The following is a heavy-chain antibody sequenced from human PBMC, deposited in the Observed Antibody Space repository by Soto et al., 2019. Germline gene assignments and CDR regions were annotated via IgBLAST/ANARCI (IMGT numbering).Heavy chain of an antibody. CDR3: ARDGVSSTEYTWNYGTYFDY. J-gene: IGHJ4*02. CDR2: TSYRSKWYN. D-gene: IGHD1-7*01. V-gene: IGHV6-1*01. CDR1: GDSVSSNSAA. Sequence: SQTLSLTCDISGDSVSSNSAAWNWIRQSPSRGLEWLGRTSYRSKWYNDYAVSVKSRITINPDTSKNQFSLQLDSVTPEDTALDYFARDGVSSTEYTWNYGTYFDYWGQGALVTVSS.